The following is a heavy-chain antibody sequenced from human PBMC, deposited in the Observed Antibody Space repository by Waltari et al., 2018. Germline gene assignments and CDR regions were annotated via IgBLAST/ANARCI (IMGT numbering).Heavy chain of an antibody. CDR1: GGSISSYY. CDR3: ARASATPLNWFDP. J-gene: IGHJ5*02. Sequence: QVQLQESGPGLVKPSETPSLTCTVSGGSISSYYWSWIRQPPGKGLEWIGYIYYSGSTNYNPSLKSRVTISVDTSKNQFSLKLSSVTAADTAVYYCARASATPLNWFDPWGQGTLVTVSS. V-gene: IGHV4-59*01. D-gene: IGHD6-25*01. CDR2: IYYSGST.